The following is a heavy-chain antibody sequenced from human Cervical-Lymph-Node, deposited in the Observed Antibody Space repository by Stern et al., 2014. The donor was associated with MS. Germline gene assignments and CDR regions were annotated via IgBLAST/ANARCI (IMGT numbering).Heavy chain of an antibody. CDR1: GDSINSGSFY. CDR2: IWPSGSA. D-gene: IGHD5-18*01. J-gene: IGHJ4*02. Sequence: MQLVESGPGLVKPSQTLSLTCTVSGDSINSGSFYWSWIRQPAGKGLEWIGRIWPSGSAFYFPSLKSRAAISIDTSQNQFSLKLPSWTAADTAIYFCASGYRFFDYWGQGILVTVSS. V-gene: IGHV4-61*02. CDR3: ASGYRFFDY.